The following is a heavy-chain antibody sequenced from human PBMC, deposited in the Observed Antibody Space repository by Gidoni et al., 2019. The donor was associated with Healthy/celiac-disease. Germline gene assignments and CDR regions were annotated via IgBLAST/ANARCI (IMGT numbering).Heavy chain of an antibody. CDR2: IWYDGSNK. CDR1: GFTFSSYG. V-gene: IGHV3-33*01. J-gene: IGHJ6*02. CDR3: ATNNYYDSSGYDKGAGSGMDV. Sequence: QVQLVQSGGGVVQTGRSLSLSCAASGFTFSSYGMPWVRQAPGKGLEWVAVIWYDGSNKYYADSVKGRFTISRDNSKNTLYLQMNSLRAEDTAVYYCATNNYYDSSGYDKGAGSGMDVWGQGTTVTVSS. D-gene: IGHD3-22*01.